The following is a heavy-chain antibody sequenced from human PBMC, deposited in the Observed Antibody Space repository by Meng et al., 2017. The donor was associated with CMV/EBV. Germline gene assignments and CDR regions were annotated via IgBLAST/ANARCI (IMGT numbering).Heavy chain of an antibody. D-gene: IGHD1-26*01. V-gene: IGHV3-30*02. Sequence: GESLKISCAASGFTFSSYGMHWVRQAPGKGLEWVAFIRYDGSNKYYADSVKGRFTISRDNSKNTLYLQMNSLRAEDTAVYYCAKDLSPYSGSYLYYFDYWGQGTLVTVSS. CDR3: AKDLSPYSGSYLYYFDY. J-gene: IGHJ4*02. CDR1: GFTFSSYG. CDR2: IRYDGSNK.